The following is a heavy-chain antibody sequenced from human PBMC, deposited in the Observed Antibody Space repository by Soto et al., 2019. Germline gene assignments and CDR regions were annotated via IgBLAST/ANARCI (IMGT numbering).Heavy chain of an antibody. CDR3: AVLPYYYGMDV. V-gene: IGHV3-74*01. CDR2: INSDGSST. D-gene: IGHD6-6*01. CDR1: GFTFSSYW. J-gene: IGHJ6*02. Sequence: GGSLRLSCAASGFTFSSYWMHWVRQAPGKGLVWVSRINSDGSSTSYADSVKGRFTISRDNAKNTLYLQMNSLRAEDTAVYYCAVLPYYYGMDVWGQGTAVTVSS.